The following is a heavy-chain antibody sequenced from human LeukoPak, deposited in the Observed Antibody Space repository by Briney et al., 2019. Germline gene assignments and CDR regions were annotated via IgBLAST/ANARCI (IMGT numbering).Heavy chain of an antibody. V-gene: IGHV4-59*01. CDR1: GGSITSYY. J-gene: IGHJ4*02. Sequence: SETLSLTCTVSGGSITSYYWSWIRQSPGKGLEWIGYIDYSGSTNYNPSLKSRVTISVDTSKNQFSLRLGSVTAADTAVYYCARVDFSGNYDILTGYHYFDYWGRGTLVTVSS. CDR2: IDYSGST. D-gene: IGHD3-9*01. CDR3: ARVDFSGNYDILTGYHYFDY.